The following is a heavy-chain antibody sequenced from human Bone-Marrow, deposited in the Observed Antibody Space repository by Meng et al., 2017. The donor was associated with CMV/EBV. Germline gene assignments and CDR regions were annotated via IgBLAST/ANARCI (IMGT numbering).Heavy chain of an antibody. V-gene: IGHV3-15*01. CDR3: TTDPPHGPDRYYYYGMDV. CDR1: GFTFSNAW. J-gene: IGHJ6*02. Sequence: GESLKISCAASGFTFSNAWMSWVRQAPGKGLEWVGRIKSKTDGGTTDYAAPVKGRFTISRDDSKNTLYLQMNSLKTEDTAVYYCTTDPPHGPDRYYYYGMDVWGQGTTVTVSS. CDR2: IKSKTDGGTT. D-gene: IGHD3/OR15-3a*01.